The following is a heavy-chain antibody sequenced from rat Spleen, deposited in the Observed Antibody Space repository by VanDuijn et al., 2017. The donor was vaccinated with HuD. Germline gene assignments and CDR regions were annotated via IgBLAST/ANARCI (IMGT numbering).Heavy chain of an antibody. CDR3: TTHGLTTEGIVGFAY. CDR2: ISTGGGST. J-gene: IGHJ3*01. CDR1: GFTFSNYY. Sequence: EVQLVESGGGLVQPGRSLKLSCAASGFTFSNYYMAWVRQAPTKGLEWVAYISTGGGSTYYRDSVKGRFTISRDNAKSTLYLQMDSLRSEDTATYYCTTHGLTTEGIVGFAYWGQGTLVTVSS. D-gene: IGHD1-11*01. V-gene: IGHV5-27*01.